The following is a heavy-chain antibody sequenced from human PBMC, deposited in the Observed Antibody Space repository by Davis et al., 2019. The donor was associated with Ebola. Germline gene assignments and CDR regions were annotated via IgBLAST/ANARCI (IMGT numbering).Heavy chain of an antibody. Sequence: SSVPVSRMPSLCTLRSYAIRWVRQALGQGLEWMGSIITILGIANYAQKFQGRVTITADKSTSTAYMELSSLRSEDTAVYYCARDTPGFDPWGQGTLVTVSS. V-gene: IGHV1-69*04. J-gene: IGHJ5*02. CDR1: LCTLRSYA. CDR3: ARDTPGFDP. CDR2: IITILGIA.